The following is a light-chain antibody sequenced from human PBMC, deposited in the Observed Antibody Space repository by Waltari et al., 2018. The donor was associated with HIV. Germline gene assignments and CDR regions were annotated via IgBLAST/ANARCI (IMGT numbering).Light chain of an antibody. CDR1: NIGSQS. CDR2: DDA. CDR3: QLWDTTSDHPV. Sequence: SYVLTQPPSVSVAPGQTARITCGGDNIGSQSVHWYQQKPGQAPLLVVFDDADRPSGIPERFSGSNSGNTATLTIGRVEAGDEADYYCQLWDTTSDHPVFGGGTKLTVL. V-gene: IGLV3-21*02. J-gene: IGLJ3*02.